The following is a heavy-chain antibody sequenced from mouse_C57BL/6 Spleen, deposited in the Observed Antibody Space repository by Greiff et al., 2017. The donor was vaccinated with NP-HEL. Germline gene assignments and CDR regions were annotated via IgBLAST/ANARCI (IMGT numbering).Heavy chain of an antibody. CDR1: GFTFSSYA. CDR2: ISAGGSYT. D-gene: IGHD1-1*01. CDR3: ARDPSYPMDY. J-gene: IGHJ4*01. Sequence: EVQLVESGGGLVKPGGSLKLSCAASGFTFSSYAMSWVRQTPEKRLEWVATISAGGSYTYYPDNVKGRFTISRDNAKNNLYLQMSHLKSEDTAMYYCARDPSYPMDYWGQGTSVTVSS. V-gene: IGHV5-4*01.